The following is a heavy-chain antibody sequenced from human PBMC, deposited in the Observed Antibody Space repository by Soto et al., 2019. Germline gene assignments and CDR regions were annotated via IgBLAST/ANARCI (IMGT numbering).Heavy chain of an antibody. CDR2: IIPIFGTA. V-gene: IGHV1-69*13. Sequence: VKVSCKASGGTFSSYAISWVRQAPGQGLEWMGGIIPIFGTANYAQKFQGRVTITADKSTSTAYMELSSLRSEDTAVYYCARTQRGSGYYYYFDYWGQGTLVTVSS. CDR3: ARTQRGSGYYYYFDY. D-gene: IGHD3-22*01. J-gene: IGHJ4*02. CDR1: GGTFSSYA.